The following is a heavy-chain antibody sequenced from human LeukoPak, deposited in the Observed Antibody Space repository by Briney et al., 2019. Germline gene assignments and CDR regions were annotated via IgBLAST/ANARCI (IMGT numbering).Heavy chain of an antibody. Sequence: GGSLRLSCAASGFTFSDYYMSWIRQAPGKGLEWVSYISSSGSTIYYADSVKGRFTISRDNAKNSPYLQMNSLRAEDTAVYYCARDASSAGYYYMDVWGKGTTVTVSS. V-gene: IGHV3-11*04. J-gene: IGHJ6*03. CDR1: GFTFSDYY. CDR3: ARDASSAGYYYMDV. CDR2: ISSSGSTI.